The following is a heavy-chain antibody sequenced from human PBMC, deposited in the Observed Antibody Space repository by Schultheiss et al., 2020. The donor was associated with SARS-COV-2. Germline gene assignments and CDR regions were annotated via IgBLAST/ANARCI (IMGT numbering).Heavy chain of an antibody. J-gene: IGHJ4*02. Sequence: SETLSLTCAVSGYSISSGYYWGWIRQPPGKGLEWIGYIYYSGTTNYNPSLWSRVTISVDTSKNQFSLKLSSVTAADTAVYYCARDQSWNFDYWGQGTLVTVSS. D-gene: IGHD3-10*01. V-gene: IGHV4-38-2*02. CDR1: GYSISSGYY. CDR2: IYYSGTT. CDR3: ARDQSWNFDY.